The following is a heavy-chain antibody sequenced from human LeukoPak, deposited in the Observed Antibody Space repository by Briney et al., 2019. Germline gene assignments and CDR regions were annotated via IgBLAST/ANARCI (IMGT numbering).Heavy chain of an antibody. J-gene: IGHJ4*02. CDR1: GFTFSSYW. Sequence: GGSLRLSCAASGFTFSSYWMSWVRQAPGEGLEWVANIKQDGSEKYYVDSVKGRFTISRDNAKNSLYLQMNSLRAEDTAVYYCAREQGRYDSSGYYYWGQGTLVTVSS. D-gene: IGHD3-22*01. CDR3: AREQGRYDSSGYYY. V-gene: IGHV3-7*01. CDR2: IKQDGSEK.